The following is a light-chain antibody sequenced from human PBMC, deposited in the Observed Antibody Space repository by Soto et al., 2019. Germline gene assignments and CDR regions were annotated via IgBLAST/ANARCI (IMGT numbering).Light chain of an antibody. CDR3: QQYYSTPIT. J-gene: IGKJ5*01. CDR1: QSLLYSSNNKNY. CDR2: WAS. V-gene: IGKV4-1*01. Sequence: IVMTQSPDSLAVSLGERATINCKSSQSLLYSSNNKNYLAWYQQKPGQPPKLLIYWASTRESGVPDRFSGSGSGTDFTLTISSLQAEDVAVYYCQQYYSTPITFGHGTRLEI.